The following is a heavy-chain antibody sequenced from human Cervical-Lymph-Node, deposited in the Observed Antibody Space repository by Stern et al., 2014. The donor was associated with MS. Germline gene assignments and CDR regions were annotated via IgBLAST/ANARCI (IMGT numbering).Heavy chain of an antibody. Sequence: QMQLVQSGSEVKKPGAAVKVSCKASGYTFTRNDIHWVRQAPGQGLEWMGLIVPGVGGTTYAQSWRGRVSMTRDTSATTVYMELSSLRSEDTAVYYCATSGLGGAVRSWGQGTLVTVSA. CDR1: GYTFTRND. CDR2: IVPGVGGT. D-gene: IGHD3-10*01. V-gene: IGHV1-46*04. J-gene: IGHJ5*02. CDR3: ATSGLGGAVRS.